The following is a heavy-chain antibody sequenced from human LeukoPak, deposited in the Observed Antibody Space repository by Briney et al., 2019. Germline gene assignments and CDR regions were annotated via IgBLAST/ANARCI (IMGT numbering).Heavy chain of an antibody. V-gene: IGHV4-39*01. CDR1: GGSISSSSYY. D-gene: IGHD5-12*01. J-gene: IGHJ5*02. Sequence: PSETLSLTCTVSGGSISSSSYYWGWIRQPSGKGLEWIGSIYYSGSTYYNPSLKSRVTIYVDTSKNQFSLKLSSVTAADTAVYYCARSDSGYSPWFDPWGQGTLVTVSS. CDR2: IYYSGST. CDR3: ARSDSGYSPWFDP.